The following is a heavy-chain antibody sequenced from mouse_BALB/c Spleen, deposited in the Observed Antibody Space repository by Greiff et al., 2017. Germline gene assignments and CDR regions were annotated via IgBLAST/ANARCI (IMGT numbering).Heavy chain of an antibody. V-gene: IGHV1-7*01. CDR1: GYTFTSYW. D-gene: IGHD1-1*01. Sequence: VQLVESGAELAKPGASVKMSCKASGYTFTSYWMHWVKQRPGQGLEWIGYINPSTGYTEYNQKFKDKATLTVDTSSSTAYMQLSSLASEDSALYYCARLAITTVVDPMDYWGQGTSVTVSS. J-gene: IGHJ4*01. CDR2: INPSTGYT. CDR3: ARLAITTVVDPMDY.